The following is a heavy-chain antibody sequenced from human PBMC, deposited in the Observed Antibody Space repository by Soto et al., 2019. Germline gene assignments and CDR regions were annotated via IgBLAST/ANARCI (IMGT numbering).Heavy chain of an antibody. CDR3: AKDPAIRTVTKNPFDY. D-gene: IGHD4-4*01. J-gene: IGHJ4*02. Sequence: EVQLLESGGGLVQPGGSLRLSCAASGFTFSSYAMSWVRQAPGKGLEWVSAISGSGGSTYYADSVKGRFTISRDNSKNTLYLQMNSPRAEDTAVYYCAKDPAIRTVTKNPFDYWGQGTLVTVSS. V-gene: IGHV3-23*01. CDR1: GFTFSSYA. CDR2: ISGSGGST.